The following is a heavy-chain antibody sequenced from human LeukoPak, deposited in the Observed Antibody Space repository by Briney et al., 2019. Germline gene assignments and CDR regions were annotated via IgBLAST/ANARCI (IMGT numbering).Heavy chain of an antibody. CDR2: IYTSGST. CDR1: GGSISSYY. J-gene: IGHJ6*03. V-gene: IGHV4-4*07. Sequence: SETLSLTCTVSGGSISSYYWSWIRQPAGKGLEWIGRIYTSGSTNYNPSLKSRVTMSVDTSKNQFSLKLSSVTAADTAVYYCARAMYQLGCYYYYMDVWGKGTTVTVSS. D-gene: IGHD2-2*01. CDR3: ARAMYQLGCYYYYMDV.